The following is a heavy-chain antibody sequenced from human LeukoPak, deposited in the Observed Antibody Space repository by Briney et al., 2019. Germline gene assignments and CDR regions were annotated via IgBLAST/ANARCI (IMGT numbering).Heavy chain of an antibody. CDR2: ISGSGGST. D-gene: IGHD2-15*01. CDR1: GFTFSSYA. Sequence: GGSLRLSCAASGFTFSSYAMSWVRQAPGKGLEWVSAISGSGGSTYYADSVKGRFTISRDNSKNTLYLQMNSLRAEDTAVYYCARVLRDRRYCSGGSCYEFGHYYYGMDVWGQGTTVTVSS. J-gene: IGHJ6*02. V-gene: IGHV3-23*01. CDR3: ARVLRDRRYCSGGSCYEFGHYYYGMDV.